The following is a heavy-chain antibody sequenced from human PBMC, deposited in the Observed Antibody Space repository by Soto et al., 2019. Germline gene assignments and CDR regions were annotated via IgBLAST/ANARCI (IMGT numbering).Heavy chain of an antibody. V-gene: IGHV3-30-3*01. D-gene: IGHD6-13*01. CDR2: ISYDGSNK. CDR1: GFTFSSYA. CDR3: ARDTSSWYVYYYYYGMDV. Sequence: QVQLVESGGGVVQPGRSLRLSCAASGFTFSSYAMHWVRQAPGKGLEWVAGISYDGSNKYYADSVKGRFTISRDNSKNTLYLQMNSLRDEDTAVYYCARDTSSWYVYYYYYGMDVWGQGTTVTVSS. J-gene: IGHJ6*02.